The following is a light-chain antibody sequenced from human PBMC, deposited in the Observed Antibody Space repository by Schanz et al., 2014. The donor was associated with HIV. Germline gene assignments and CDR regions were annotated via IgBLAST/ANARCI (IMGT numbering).Light chain of an antibody. CDR1: TGPVSSAQF. CDR3: LVYNGGRPV. Sequence: QAVVTQEPSLTVSPGGTVTLTCGSSTGPVSSAQFSYWFQQKPGQAPKTLIYDTNNKHSWTPARFSGSLLGGKAALTLSGAQPEDEAEYYCLVYNGGRPVFGGGTKLTVL. CDR2: DTN. J-gene: IGLJ3*02. V-gene: IGLV7-46*01.